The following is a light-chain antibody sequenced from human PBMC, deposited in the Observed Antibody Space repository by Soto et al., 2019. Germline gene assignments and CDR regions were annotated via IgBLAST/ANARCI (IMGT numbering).Light chain of an antibody. CDR2: AAS. CDR3: QQYHSYPLT. Sequence: DVQMTQSPSSLSASVGDTVTITCRASQDIKNYLAWFKQKPGKAPKXXIFAASSLQSGVPSKFIGTGSGTDFTLTISSLKAEDVDTYFCQQYHSYPLTFGGGTKVDIK. CDR1: QDIKNY. V-gene: IGKV1-16*02. J-gene: IGKJ4*01.